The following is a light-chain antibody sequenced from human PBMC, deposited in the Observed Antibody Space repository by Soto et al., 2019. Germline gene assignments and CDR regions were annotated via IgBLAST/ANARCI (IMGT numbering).Light chain of an antibody. V-gene: IGKV3-11*01. CDR1: QSVSSY. CDR2: DAS. CDR3: PQRSNWPT. Sequence: EIVLTQSPATLSLSPGERATLSCRASQSVSSYLAWYQQKPGQAPRLLIYDASNRATGIPARFSGSGSGTDFTLTHSSREPGDFAVYYCPQRSNWPTFGQGTQVEIK. J-gene: IGKJ1*01.